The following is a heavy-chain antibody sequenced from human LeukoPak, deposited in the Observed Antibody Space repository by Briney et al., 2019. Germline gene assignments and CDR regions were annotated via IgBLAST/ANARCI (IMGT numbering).Heavy chain of an antibody. CDR1: GGSISSGGYY. J-gene: IGHJ4*02. CDR2: IYYSGST. D-gene: IGHD6-19*01. Sequence: SETLSLTCTVSGGSISSGGYYWSWIRQHPGKGLEWIGYIYYSGSTNYNPSLKSRVTISVDTSKNQFSLKLSSVTAADTAVYYCARARRVAGLDYWGQGTLVTVSS. V-gene: IGHV4-31*03. CDR3: ARARRVAGLDY.